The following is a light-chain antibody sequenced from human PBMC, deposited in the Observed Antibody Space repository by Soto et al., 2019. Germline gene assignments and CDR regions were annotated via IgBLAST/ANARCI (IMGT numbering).Light chain of an antibody. V-gene: IGKV3-20*01. Sequence: ENVLTQSPGTLSLSPGERATLSCRASQSVGRSQLIWYQQKPGQAPRLLIYGASSRATGIPDRFSGGGSGTDFTLTISRLEPEDFAVYWCQQYASLPWTFGQGTKVEIK. CDR2: GAS. CDR3: QQYASLPWT. J-gene: IGKJ1*01. CDR1: QSVGRSQ.